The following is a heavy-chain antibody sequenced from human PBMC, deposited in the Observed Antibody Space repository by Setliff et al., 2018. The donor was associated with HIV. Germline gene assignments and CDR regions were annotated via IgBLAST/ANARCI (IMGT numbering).Heavy chain of an antibody. J-gene: IGHJ4*02. CDR2: IKEDGSEK. D-gene: IGHD4-17*01. V-gene: IGHV3-7*01. Sequence: SSYYWGWVRQPPGKGLEWVANIKEDGSEKYYVDSVKGRFTISRDNAENSLYLQMHTLRAEDTAVYFCARSPYGDYGLDYWGQGTLVTVSS. CDR3: ARSPYGDYGLDY. CDR1: SSYY.